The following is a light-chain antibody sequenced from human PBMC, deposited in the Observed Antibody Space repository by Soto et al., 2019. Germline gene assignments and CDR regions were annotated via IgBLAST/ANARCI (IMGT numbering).Light chain of an antibody. Sequence: QSALTQPASVSGSPGQSITISCTGTSSDVGGYNYVSWYQQHPGKAPKLMIYEVSNRPSGVSNRFSGSKSGNTASLTISGLQAEDEADYFCASWDDTLFGWVFGGGTKVTVL. CDR1: SSDVGGYNY. CDR3: ASWDDTLFGWV. CDR2: EVS. J-gene: IGLJ3*02. V-gene: IGLV2-14*01.